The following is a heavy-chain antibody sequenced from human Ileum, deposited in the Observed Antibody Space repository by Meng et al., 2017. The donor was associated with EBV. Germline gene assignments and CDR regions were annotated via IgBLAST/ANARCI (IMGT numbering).Heavy chain of an antibody. CDR1: GGSRGGAY. V-gene: IGHV4-34*12. Sequence: QVPLQQGGAGLLQPSETLPRTCAVDGGSRGGAYWNWIRQPPGQGLEWIGDIIHGGSPSYNPSLKSRVTILIDTSKNQLSLMLSSVTAADTAVYYCARRPTGIDYWGQGTLVTVSS. J-gene: IGHJ4*02. CDR3: ARRPTGIDY. CDR2: IIHGGSP. D-gene: IGHD2-8*02.